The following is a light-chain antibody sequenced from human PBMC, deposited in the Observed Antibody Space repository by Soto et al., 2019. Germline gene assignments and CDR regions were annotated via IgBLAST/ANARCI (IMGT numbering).Light chain of an antibody. CDR3: TSYAVGINVV. CDR2: EVN. V-gene: IGLV2-8*01. J-gene: IGLJ2*01. CDR1: SSDVGYYNY. Sequence: QSALTQPPSASGSPGQSVTISCPGTSSDVGYYNYVSWYQQHPGKAPKLIIYEVNKRPSGVPDRFSGSKSGNTASLTVSGLQAEDEAEYYCTSYAVGINVVFGGGTKLTVL.